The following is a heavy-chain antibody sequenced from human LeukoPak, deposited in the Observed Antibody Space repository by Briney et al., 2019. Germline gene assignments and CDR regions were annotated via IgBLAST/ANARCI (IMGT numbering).Heavy chain of an antibody. D-gene: IGHD2-15*01. V-gene: IGHV3-21*01. CDR2: ISSSSSYI. J-gene: IGHJ4*02. CDR1: GFTFSSYS. Sequence: GGSLRLSCAASGFTFSSYSMNWVRQAPGKGLEWVSSISSSSSYIYYADSVKGRFTISRDNAKNSLYLRMNSLRAEDTAVYYCARDVSGYCSGGSCYWTGFDYWGQGTLVTVSP. CDR3: ARDVSGYCSGGSCYWTGFDY.